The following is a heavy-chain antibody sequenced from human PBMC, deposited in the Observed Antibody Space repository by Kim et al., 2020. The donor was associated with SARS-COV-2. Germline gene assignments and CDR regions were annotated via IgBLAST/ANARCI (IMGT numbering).Heavy chain of an antibody. CDR3: ARLGDYYGSGSYSTYDY. D-gene: IGHD3-10*01. CDR1: GYRFTSYW. J-gene: IGHJ4*02. Sequence: GASLQISCRGSGYRFTSYWISWVRQTPGKGLEWMGRIDPSDSYTYYSPSFQGHVTFSADKRISTAFLQWSGLKASDSAIYYCARLGDYYGSGSYSTYDYWGQGTLVTVSS. V-gene: IGHV5-10-1*01. CDR2: IDPSDSYT.